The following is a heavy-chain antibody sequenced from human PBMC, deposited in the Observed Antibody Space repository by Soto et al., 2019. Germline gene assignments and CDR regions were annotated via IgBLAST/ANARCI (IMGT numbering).Heavy chain of an antibody. CDR1: GYTFTEFD. CDR2: MNTNTGNT. D-gene: IGHD3-3*01. J-gene: IGHJ4*02. Sequence: QVLLVQSGADVKKPGASVKVSCKTSGYTFTEFDINWVRQGPGQGLGWMGWMNTNTGNTGYAQKFQGRVTMTRDTSISTAYMEVGRLGSEDTAVYYCARVVRFFGGHAGYWGQGTLVTVSS. V-gene: IGHV1-8*01. CDR3: ARVVRFFGGHAGY.